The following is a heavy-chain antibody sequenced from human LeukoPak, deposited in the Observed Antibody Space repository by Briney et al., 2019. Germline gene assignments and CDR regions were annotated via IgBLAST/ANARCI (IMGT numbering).Heavy chain of an antibody. V-gene: IGHV3-48*01. D-gene: IGHD3-22*01. Sequence: GGSLRLSCAASGFTFSSYSMNWVRQAPGKGLEWVSYISSSSSTIYYADAVKGRFTISRDNAKNSLYLQMNSLRAEDTAVYYCASYPDSRVDAFDIWGQGTMVTVS. J-gene: IGHJ3*02. CDR2: ISSSSSTI. CDR3: ASYPDSRVDAFDI. CDR1: GFTFSSYS.